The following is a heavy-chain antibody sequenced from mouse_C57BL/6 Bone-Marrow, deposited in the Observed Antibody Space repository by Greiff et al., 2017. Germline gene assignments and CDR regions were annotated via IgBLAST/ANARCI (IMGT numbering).Heavy chain of an antibody. CDR1: GYAFSSSW. J-gene: IGHJ4*01. D-gene: IGHD6-1*01. CDR3: ARHCSISYPYAMDY. CDR2: IYPGDGDT. Sequence: QVQLQQSGPELVKPGASVKISCKASGYAFSSSWMNWVQQRPGKGLEWIGRIYPGDGDTNYNGKFKGKATLTADKSSSTAYMQLSSLTSEDSAVYFCARHCSISYPYAMDYWGQGTSVTVSS. V-gene: IGHV1-82*01.